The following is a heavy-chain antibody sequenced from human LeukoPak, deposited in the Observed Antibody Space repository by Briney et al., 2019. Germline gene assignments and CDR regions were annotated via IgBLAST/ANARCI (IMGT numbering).Heavy chain of an antibody. V-gene: IGHV1-24*01. CDR3: ATSLTVGGAISFDY. J-gene: IGHJ4*02. D-gene: IGHD3-16*02. Sequence: GASVKVSCKVSGYALTELSMHWVRQAPGKGLEWMGGVDPEDGETIYAQKFQGRVTMTEDTSTDTAYMELSSLRSEDTAVYYCATSLTVGGAISFDYWGQGTLVTVSS. CDR2: VDPEDGET. CDR1: GYALTELS.